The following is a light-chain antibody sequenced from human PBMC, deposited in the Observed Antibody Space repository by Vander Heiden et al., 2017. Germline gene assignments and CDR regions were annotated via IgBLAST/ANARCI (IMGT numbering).Light chain of an antibody. V-gene: IGLV6-57*01. Sequence: NFMLTQPHSVSASPGKTVTISCTRSSGNIASNYVQWYHQRPGSSPTTVIYEDNQRPSGVPDRFSGSIDSSSNSASLTISGLKTEDEADYYCQSYDSSNHWVFGGGTKLTVL. CDR1: SGNIASNY. CDR3: QSYDSSNHWV. CDR2: EDN. J-gene: IGLJ3*02.